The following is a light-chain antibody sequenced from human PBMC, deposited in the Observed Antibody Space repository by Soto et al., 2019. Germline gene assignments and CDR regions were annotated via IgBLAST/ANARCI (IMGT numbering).Light chain of an antibody. J-gene: IGLJ3*02. CDR2: NVS. Sequence: QSALTQPASVSGSPGQSITISCTGTSNDVGGYNHVSWYQQSPGKVPKLLIYNVSNRPSGVSDRFSGSKSGNTASLTISGLQAEDEGDYYCSAYTARSTLVFGGGTKLTVL. CDR1: SNDVGGYNH. CDR3: SAYTARSTLV. V-gene: IGLV2-14*01.